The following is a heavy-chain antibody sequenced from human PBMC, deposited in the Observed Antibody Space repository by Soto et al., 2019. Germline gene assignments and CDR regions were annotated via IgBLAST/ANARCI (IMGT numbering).Heavy chain of an antibody. CDR1: GGSISSYY. J-gene: IGHJ5*02. CDR2: IYYSGST. Sequence: SETLSLTCTVSGGSISSYYWSWIRQPPGKGLEWIGYIYYSGSTNYNPSLKSRVTISVDTSKNQFSLKLSSVTAADTAVYYCARNFLEWFSTGFDPWGQGTLVTVSS. CDR3: ARNFLEWFSTGFDP. D-gene: IGHD3-3*01. V-gene: IGHV4-59*01.